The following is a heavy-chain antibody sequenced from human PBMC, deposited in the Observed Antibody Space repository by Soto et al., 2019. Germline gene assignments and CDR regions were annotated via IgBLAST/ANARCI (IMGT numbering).Heavy chain of an antibody. Sequence: PLGSLRLSCTASGFSFSTYAMYWVRQAPGKGLEWVAIISYDGSNAQYADSVKGRFTVARDNSKNTLYLQMHSLTAEDTAVYYCARDGGGFGELLLNSYDAFDLWGQGKLVTIS. CDR1: GFSFSTYA. CDR2: ISYDGSNA. J-gene: IGHJ3*01. V-gene: IGHV3-30*04. D-gene: IGHD3-10*01. CDR3: ARDGGGFGELLLNSYDAFDL.